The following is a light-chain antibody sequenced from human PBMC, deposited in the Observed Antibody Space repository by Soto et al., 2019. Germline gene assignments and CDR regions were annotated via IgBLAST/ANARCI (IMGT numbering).Light chain of an antibody. CDR3: QQYNSWPTALT. CDR2: GAS. V-gene: IGKV3-15*01. J-gene: IGKJ4*01. Sequence: EIAMTQSPATLSVSPGDIATLSCRATQSRSSNLAWSRQNSGQAPRLLIYGASTKATGIPARFSGSGSGTDFTLPINSLQSEDFAVYYCQQYNSWPTALTGGGGTKVEIK. CDR1: QSRSSN.